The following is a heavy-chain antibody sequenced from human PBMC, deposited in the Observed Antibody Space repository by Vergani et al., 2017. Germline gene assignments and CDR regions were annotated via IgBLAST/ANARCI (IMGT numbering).Heavy chain of an antibody. CDR3: ASTGDSSSWYTNYYYGMDV. V-gene: IGHV3-11*01. J-gene: IGHJ6*02. CDR2: ISSSGSTI. CDR1: GFTFSDYY. D-gene: IGHD6-13*01. Sequence: QVQLVESGGGLVKPGGSLRLSCAASGFTFSDYYMGWIRQAPGKGLEWVSYISSSGSTIYYADSVKGRFTISRDNAKNSLYLQMNSLRAEDTAVYYCASTGDSSSWYTNYYYGMDVWGQGTTVTVSS.